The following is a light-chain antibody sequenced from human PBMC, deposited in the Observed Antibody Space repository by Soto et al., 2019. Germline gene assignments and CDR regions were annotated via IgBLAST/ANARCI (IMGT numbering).Light chain of an antibody. CDR2: KAP. CDR1: QTISSW. J-gene: IGKJ1*01. V-gene: IGKV1-5*03. CDR3: QHYNSYSEA. Sequence: IQMTQSPSTLSGSVGDRVTITCRASQTISSWLAWYQQKPGKAPKLLIYKAPTLKSGVPSRFSGSGSGTEFTLSISSLQPDDFATYYGQHYNSYSEAFGQGTKVE.